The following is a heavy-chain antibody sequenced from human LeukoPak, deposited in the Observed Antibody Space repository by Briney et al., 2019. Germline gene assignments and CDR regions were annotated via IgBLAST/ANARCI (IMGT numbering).Heavy chain of an antibody. CDR1: GFTFSSYG. J-gene: IGHJ4*02. CDR2: ISYDGSNK. CDR3: AKAPGYDFWSGYYFDY. Sequence: GRSLRLSCAASGFTFSSYGMHWVRQAPGKGLEWVAVISYDGSNKYYADSVKGRFTISRDNSKNTLYLQMNSLRAEDTAVYYCAKAPGYDFWSGYYFDYWGQGTLVTVSS. V-gene: IGHV3-30*18. D-gene: IGHD3-3*01.